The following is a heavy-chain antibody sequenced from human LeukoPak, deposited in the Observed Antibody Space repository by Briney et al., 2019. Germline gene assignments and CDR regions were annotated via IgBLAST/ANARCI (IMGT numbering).Heavy chain of an antibody. V-gene: IGHV4-59*01. Sequence: PSETLSLTCTVSGGSISSYYWSWIRQPPGKGLEWIAYIYYSGSTNYNPSLKSRVTISVDTSKNQFSLKLSSVTAADTAVYYCARDLYYYDSSGPNDYYYYGMDVWGQGTTVTVSS. CDR3: ARDLYYYDSSGPNDYYYYGMDV. CDR2: IYYSGST. D-gene: IGHD3-22*01. CDR1: GGSISSYY. J-gene: IGHJ6*02.